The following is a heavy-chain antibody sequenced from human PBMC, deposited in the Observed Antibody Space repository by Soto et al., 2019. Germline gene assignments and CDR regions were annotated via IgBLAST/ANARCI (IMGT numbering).Heavy chain of an antibody. CDR3: AREGGVGATYFDY. CDR1: GGSISSYY. V-gene: IGHV4-59*01. CDR2: IYYSGST. Sequence: PSETLSLTCTVSGGSISSYYWSWIRQPPGKGLEWIGYIYYSGSTNYNPSLKSRVTISVDTSKNQFSLKLSSVTAADTAVYYCAREGGVGATYFDYWGQGTLVTVSS. D-gene: IGHD1-26*01. J-gene: IGHJ4*02.